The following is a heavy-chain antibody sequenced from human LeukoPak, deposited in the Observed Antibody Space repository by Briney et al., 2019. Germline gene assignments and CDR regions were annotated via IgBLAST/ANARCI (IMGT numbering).Heavy chain of an antibody. CDR1: GFTFSSYA. Sequence: GRSLRLSCAASGFTFSSYAMHWVRQAPGKGLEWVAVISYDGSNKYYADSVKGRFTVSRDNSKNALYVEMNSLRPEDTAVYYCARENRHSGYGYFFDYWGQGTLVTVSS. CDR2: ISYDGSNK. V-gene: IGHV3-30-3*01. J-gene: IGHJ4*02. D-gene: IGHD5-12*01. CDR3: ARENRHSGYGYFFDY.